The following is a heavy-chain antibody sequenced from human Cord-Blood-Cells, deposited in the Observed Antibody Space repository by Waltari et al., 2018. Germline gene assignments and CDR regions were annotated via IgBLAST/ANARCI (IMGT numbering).Heavy chain of an antibody. V-gene: IGHV4-4*02. CDR3: ARALNVKIAAGSYFDY. CDR2: IYHSGST. J-gene: IGHJ4*02. D-gene: IGHD6-13*01. CDR1: GCSISSSHW. Sequence: QMQLQESGPRLVKPSGTLSLTCAVSGCSISSSHWWSWVRRPPGKGLEWIGEIYHSGSTNYNPSLKSRDTIAVDKSKNQFALKLSSVTAANTAVYYCARALNVKIAAGSYFDYWGQGTLVTVSS.